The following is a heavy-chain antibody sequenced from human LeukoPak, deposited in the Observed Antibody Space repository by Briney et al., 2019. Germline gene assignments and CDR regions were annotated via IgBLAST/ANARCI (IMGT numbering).Heavy chain of an antibody. CDR1: GFTVSSNY. CDR2: IYSGGST. Sequence: GGSLRLSCAASGFTVSSNYMSWVRQAPGKGLEWVSVIYSGGSTYYADSVKGQFTISRDNSKNTLYLQMNSLRAEDTAVYYCARGHDSSGYYYDWFDPWGQGTLVTVSS. CDR3: ARGHDSSGYYYDWFDP. D-gene: IGHD3-22*01. V-gene: IGHV3-53*01. J-gene: IGHJ5*02.